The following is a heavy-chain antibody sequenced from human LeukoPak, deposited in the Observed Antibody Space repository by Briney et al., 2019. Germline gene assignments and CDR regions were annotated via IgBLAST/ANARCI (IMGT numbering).Heavy chain of an antibody. V-gene: IGHV4-39*01. J-gene: IGHJ1*01. CDR1: GGSISSSSYY. CDR2: VDYSGRT. D-gene: IGHD3-22*01. Sequence: SETLSLTCTVSGGSISSSSYYWGWIRQPPGKGLEGIGDVDYSGRTYSSPSLKSRVAISVDTSWDQFSLNLNSVTAADTAVYYCARRRYYDSSGYLDWGQGTLVTVSS. CDR3: ARRRYYDSSGYLD.